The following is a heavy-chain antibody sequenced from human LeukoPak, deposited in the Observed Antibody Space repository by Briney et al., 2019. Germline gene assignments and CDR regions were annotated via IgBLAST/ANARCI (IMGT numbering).Heavy chain of an antibody. CDR3: ARDGPYGDYGQGVY. D-gene: IGHD4-17*01. CDR2: LWADGTNH. CDR1: GFTLSIYG. Sequence: PGRSLRLSCATSGFTLSIYGMHWVRQAPGKGLEWVAVLWADGTNHYYADSVKGRFTISRDTSKNTLYLQMDRLRAEDTAVYYCARDGPYGDYGQGVYWGQGTLVTVSS. J-gene: IGHJ4*02. V-gene: IGHV3-33*01.